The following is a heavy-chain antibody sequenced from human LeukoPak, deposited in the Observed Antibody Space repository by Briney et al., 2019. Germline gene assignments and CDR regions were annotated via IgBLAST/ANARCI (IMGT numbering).Heavy chain of an antibody. CDR1: GFTFSSYA. CDR3: ARLRAYYYGSGSYYNDASDY. J-gene: IGHJ4*02. V-gene: IGHV3-30-3*01. CDR2: IPYDGSNK. D-gene: IGHD3-10*01. Sequence: GGSLRLSCAASGFTFSSYAMHWVRQAPGKGLEWVAVIPYDGSNKYYADSVKGRFTISRDNSKNTLYLQMNSLRAEDTAVYYCARLRAYYYGSGSYYNDASDYWGQGTLVTVSS.